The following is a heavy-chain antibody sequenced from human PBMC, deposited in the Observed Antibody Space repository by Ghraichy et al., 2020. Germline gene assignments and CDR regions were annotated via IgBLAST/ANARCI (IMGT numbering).Heavy chain of an antibody. CDR3: AGGHYDFWSGYPYYFDY. CDR2: IYTSGST. V-gene: IGHV4-4*07. D-gene: IGHD3-3*01. Sequence: ETLSLTCTVSGGSISSYYWSWIRQPAGKGLEWIGRIYTSGSTNYNPSLKSRVTMSVDTSKNQFSLKLSSVTTADTAVYYCAGGHYDFWSGYPYYFDYWGQGTLVTVSS. J-gene: IGHJ4*02. CDR1: GGSISSYY.